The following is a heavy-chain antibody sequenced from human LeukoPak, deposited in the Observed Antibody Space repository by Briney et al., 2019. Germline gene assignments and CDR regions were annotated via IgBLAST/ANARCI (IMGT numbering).Heavy chain of an antibody. CDR3: ARVGGTPAHYFDY. V-gene: IGHV4-59*01. Sequence: SETLSLPCTVSGGSISSYYWSWIRQPPGKGLEWIGYIYYSGSTNYNPSLKSRVTISVDTSKNQFSLKLSSVTAADTAVYYCARVGGTPAHYFDYWGQGTLVTVSS. CDR1: GGSISSYY. J-gene: IGHJ4*02. CDR2: IYYSGST. D-gene: IGHD1-14*01.